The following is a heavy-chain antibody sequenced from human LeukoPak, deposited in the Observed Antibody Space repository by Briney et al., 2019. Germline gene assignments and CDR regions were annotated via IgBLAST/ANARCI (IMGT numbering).Heavy chain of an antibody. CDR1: GFTFSSYG. CDR2: IKEDGSAR. Sequence: GGSLRLSCAASGFTFSSYGMHWVRLAPGKGLEWVANIKEDGSARYYVDSVKGRFTISRDNANNSLYLQMSSLRAEDSAAYYCARGITCDYWGQGTLVTVSS. V-gene: IGHV3-7*04. J-gene: IGHJ4*02. D-gene: IGHD5-24*01. CDR3: ARGITCDY.